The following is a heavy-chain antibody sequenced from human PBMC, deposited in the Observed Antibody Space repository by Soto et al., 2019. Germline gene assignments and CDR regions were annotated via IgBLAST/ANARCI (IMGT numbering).Heavy chain of an antibody. Sequence: QVQLVGSGGGVVQPGTSLRVSCVGSGFTFRSYVIHWVRQAPGKGLEWVALTSYEGSDKYYDDSVRGRFTISRDNSRNTVDLQMDSLRLEDTALYYCARWGTTGGLDVWGQGTLVPVSS. J-gene: IGHJ1*01. V-gene: IGHV3-30*19. CDR2: TSYEGSDK. CDR3: ARWGTTGGLDV. D-gene: IGHD3-16*01. CDR1: GFTFRSYV.